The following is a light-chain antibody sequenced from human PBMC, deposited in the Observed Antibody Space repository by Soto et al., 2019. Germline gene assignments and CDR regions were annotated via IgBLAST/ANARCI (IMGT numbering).Light chain of an antibody. CDR3: QQSYQTPRT. CDR2: AAS. J-gene: IGKJ1*01. CDR1: QSISSY. V-gene: IGKV1-39*01. Sequence: DIQMTQSPSSLSASVGDRVTITCRASQSISSYLNWYQQKPGKAPKVLIYAASSLQSGVPSRFSGSGSGTDFTLAISSLQPEDFATYYCQQSYQTPRTFGQGTKVDIK.